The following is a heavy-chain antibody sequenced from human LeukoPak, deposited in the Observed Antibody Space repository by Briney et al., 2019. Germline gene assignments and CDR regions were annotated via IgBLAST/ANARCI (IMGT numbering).Heavy chain of an antibody. V-gene: IGHV3-20*04. CDR2: INWNGGST. Sequence: PGGSLRLSCAASGFTFDDYGMSWVRQAPGKGLEWVSGINWNGGSTGYADSVKGRFTISRDNAKNSLYLQMNSLRAEDTALYYCARARRQWLVGATIRGDNPPYYFDYWGQGTLVTVSS. J-gene: IGHJ4*02. D-gene: IGHD6-19*01. CDR3: ARARRQWLVGATIRGDNPPYYFDY. CDR1: GFTFDDYG.